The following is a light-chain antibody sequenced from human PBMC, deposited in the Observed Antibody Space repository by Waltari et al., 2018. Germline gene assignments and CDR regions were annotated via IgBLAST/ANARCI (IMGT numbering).Light chain of an antibody. CDR2: QDS. J-gene: IGLJ2*01. CDR3: QAWDRNTYVV. Sequence: SYELTQPPSVSVSPGQTASISCSGDKLEDRYVCWYQQKPGQSPLLVLHQDSKRPSGVPERFSGFNSGNTATLTISETQAMDEADYYCQAWDRNTYVVFGGGTKLTVL. CDR1: KLEDRY. V-gene: IGLV3-1*01.